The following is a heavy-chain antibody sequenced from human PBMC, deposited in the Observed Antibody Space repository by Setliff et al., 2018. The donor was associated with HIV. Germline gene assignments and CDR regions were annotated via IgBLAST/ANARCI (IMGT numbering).Heavy chain of an antibody. CDR1: GYTFINYD. CDR2: MNPNSGNT. V-gene: IGHV1-8*02. Sequence: ASVKVSCKASGYTFINYDIHWVRQATGQGLEWMGWMNPNSGNTGYAQKFQGRVTMTRNTSITTSYMELRSLRSDDTAVYYCARRVQGSNWYSQYYYYYIDVWGKGTTVTVSS. CDR3: ARRVQGSNWYSQYYYYYIDV. D-gene: IGHD6-13*01. J-gene: IGHJ6*03.